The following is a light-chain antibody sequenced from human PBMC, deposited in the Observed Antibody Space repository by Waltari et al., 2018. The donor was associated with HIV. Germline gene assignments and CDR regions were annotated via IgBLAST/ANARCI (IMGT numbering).Light chain of an antibody. CDR1: NIESKS. Sequence: YELTQPPSVSVAPGQTAMITCGGNNIESKSVQWYQQKPGKAPVLVIYFDLDRPSGIPELSSGSVDGNTATLTIRRVDAGDEADYYCQVWDRSSDQVIFGGGTKLTVL. CDR3: QVWDRSSDQVI. V-gene: IGLV3-21*04. CDR2: FDL. J-gene: IGLJ2*01.